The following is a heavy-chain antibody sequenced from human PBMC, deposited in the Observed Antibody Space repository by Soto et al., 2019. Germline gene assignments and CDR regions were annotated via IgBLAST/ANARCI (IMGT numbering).Heavy chain of an antibody. Sequence: ASVKVSCKASGFTFTSSTMQWVGQARGKRLEWIGWIVVGSGNTNYAQKFQERVTITRDMSTSTAYMELSSLRSEDTAVYYCAAIHHYGSGSYYPIDYWGQGTLVTVSS. CDR1: GFTFTSST. J-gene: IGHJ4*02. V-gene: IGHV1-58*02. D-gene: IGHD3-10*01. CDR3: AAIHHYGSGSYYPIDY. CDR2: IVVGSGNT.